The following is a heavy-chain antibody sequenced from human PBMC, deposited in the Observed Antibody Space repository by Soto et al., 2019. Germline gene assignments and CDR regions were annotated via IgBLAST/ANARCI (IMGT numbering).Heavy chain of an antibody. V-gene: IGHV3-23*01. CDR2: ISISGKSI. CDR1: GFTFSSYA. Sequence: EVQLLESGGGLGQPGGSLRLSCAASGFTFSSYAMNWVSQAPGKGLEWVAGISISGKSIFYADSVKGRFTLSKDSSQSMLYLQMNSLRAEDTALYYCARHGGSLNWGADYMDVWGKGATVTVSS. D-gene: IGHD2-15*01. J-gene: IGHJ6*03. CDR3: ARHGGSLNWGADYMDV.